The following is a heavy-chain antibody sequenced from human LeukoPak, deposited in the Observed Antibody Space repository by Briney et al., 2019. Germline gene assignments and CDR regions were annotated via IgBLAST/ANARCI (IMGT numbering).Heavy chain of an antibody. J-gene: IGHJ5*02. CDR3: ARITRGYCSSTSCYTDWFDP. Sequence: SETLSLTCTVSGGSISSSSYYWGWIRQPPGKGLEWIGSIYYSGSTYYSPSLKSRVTISVDTSKNQFSLKLSSVTAADTAVYYCARITRGYCSSTSCYTDWFDPWGQGTLVTVSS. CDR1: GGSISSSSYY. D-gene: IGHD2-2*02. CDR2: IYYSGST. V-gene: IGHV4-39*01.